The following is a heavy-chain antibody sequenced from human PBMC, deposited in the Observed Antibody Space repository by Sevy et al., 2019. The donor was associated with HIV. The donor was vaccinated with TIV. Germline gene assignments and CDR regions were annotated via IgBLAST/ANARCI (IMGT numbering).Heavy chain of an antibody. J-gene: IGHJ4*01. D-gene: IGHD1-26*01. Sequence: GGSLRLSCAASGFAFSTHAMHWVRQAPGKGLEWVAVISYEGTETFYATSVEGRFTISRDNSKNMLSLQINSLRPQDTAVYYCARDGGYSVKWYPLYWGHGTLVTVSS. CDR3: ARDGGYSVKWYPLY. V-gene: IGHV3-30-3*01. CDR1: GFAFSTHA. CDR2: ISYEGTET.